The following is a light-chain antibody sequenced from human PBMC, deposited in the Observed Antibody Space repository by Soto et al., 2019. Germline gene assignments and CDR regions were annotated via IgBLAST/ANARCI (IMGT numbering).Light chain of an antibody. Sequence: QSVLTQPASVSGSPGQSITISCTCTSSDVGDYPNVSWYQQHPGKVPKLIIYEVIHRPSGVTSRFSGSKSENTASLTISGLQAEDEADYYCSSYSATNTLVFGSGTKVTVL. CDR1: SSDVGDYPN. CDR3: SSYSATNTLV. CDR2: EVI. V-gene: IGLV2-14*01. J-gene: IGLJ1*01.